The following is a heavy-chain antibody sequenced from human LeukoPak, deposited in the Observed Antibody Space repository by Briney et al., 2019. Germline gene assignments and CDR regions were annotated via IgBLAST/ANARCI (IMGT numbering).Heavy chain of an antibody. Sequence: SETLSLTCTVSGGSISSYYWNWIRQPPGKGLEWIGYIYYSGSTNYNPSLKSRVTISVDTSKNQFSLKLSSVTAADTAVYYCARATSSYYYDSSGYYQDWGQGTLVTVSS. CDR1: GGSISSYY. V-gene: IGHV4-59*01. D-gene: IGHD3-22*01. CDR2: IYYSGST. CDR3: ARATSSYYYDSSGYYQD. J-gene: IGHJ4*02.